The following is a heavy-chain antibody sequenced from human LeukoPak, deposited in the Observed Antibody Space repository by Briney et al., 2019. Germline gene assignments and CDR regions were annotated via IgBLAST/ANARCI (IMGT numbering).Heavy chain of an antibody. CDR2: INPSGGST. D-gene: IGHD4-17*01. CDR3: ARRVNDYGDYFDY. J-gene: IGHJ4*02. V-gene: IGHV1-46*01. Sequence: ASVKVSCKASGYTFTSYGISWVRQAPGQGLEWMGIINPSGGSTSYAQKFQGRVTMTRDMSTSTVYMELSSLRSEDTAVYYCARRVNDYGDYFDYWGQGTLVTVSS. CDR1: GYTFTSYG.